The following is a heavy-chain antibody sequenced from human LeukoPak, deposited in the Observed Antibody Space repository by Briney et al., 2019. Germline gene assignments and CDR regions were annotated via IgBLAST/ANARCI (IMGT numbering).Heavy chain of an antibody. Sequence: GASVTVSLKSSGYTFTYNDNCWVRQAPAQGLEWMGWNSAYKGETNYAQKLQGRLPMTTETSTSTAYMELRSLRSDDTAVYFCARGNKPYDYWGQGALVTVSS. V-gene: IGHV1-18*01. CDR3: ARGNKPYDY. CDR2: NSAYKGET. D-gene: IGHD2/OR15-2a*01. J-gene: IGHJ4*02. CDR1: GYTFTYND.